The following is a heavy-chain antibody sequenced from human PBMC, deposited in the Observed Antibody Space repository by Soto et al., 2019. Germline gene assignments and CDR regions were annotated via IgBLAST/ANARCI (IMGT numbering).Heavy chain of an antibody. Sequence: VKVSCQASGYTFTGYYMHWVRQAPGQGLEWMGWINPNSGGTNYAQKFQGRVTMTRDTSISTAYMELSRLRSDDTAVYYCARDRRGGEIGDARGGGTYGLDGWGQGTTVTVAS. CDR3: ARDRRGGEIGDARGGGTYGLDG. CDR1: GYTFTGYY. J-gene: IGHJ6*02. V-gene: IGHV1-2*02. D-gene: IGHD2-21*01. CDR2: INPNSGGT.